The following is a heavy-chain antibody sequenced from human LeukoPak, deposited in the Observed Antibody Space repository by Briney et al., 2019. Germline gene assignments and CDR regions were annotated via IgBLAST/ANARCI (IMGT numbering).Heavy chain of an antibody. CDR3: ARHAGLPYYYDSSGYFDY. J-gene: IGHJ4*02. D-gene: IGHD3-22*01. CDR2: ISYDGSNK. Sequence: GGSLRLSCAASGFTFSSYAMHWVRQAPGKGLEWVAVISYDGSNKYYADSVKGRFTISRDYSKNTLYLQMNSLRAEDTAVYYCARHAGLPYYYDSSGYFDYWGQGTLVTVSS. CDR1: GFTFSSYA. V-gene: IGHV3-30*04.